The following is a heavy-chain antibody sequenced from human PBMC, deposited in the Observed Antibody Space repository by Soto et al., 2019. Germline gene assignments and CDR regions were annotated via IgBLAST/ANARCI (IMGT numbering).Heavy chain of an antibody. J-gene: IGHJ4*02. CDR2: ISYDGGNK. D-gene: IGHD1-26*01. CDR1: GFTFSSYG. Sequence: PGGSLRLSCAASGFTFSSYGMHWVRQAPGKGLEWVAVISYDGGNKYHADSVKGRFTVSRDNSKNMLYLQMNSLRAEDTAVYYCAKDVSVGAADYYFDSWGQGTLVTVSS. CDR3: AKDVSVGAADYYFDS. V-gene: IGHV3-30*18.